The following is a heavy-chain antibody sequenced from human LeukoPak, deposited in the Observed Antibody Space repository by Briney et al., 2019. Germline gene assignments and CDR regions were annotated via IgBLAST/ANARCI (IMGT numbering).Heavy chain of an antibody. CDR2: ISRSSDNV. CDR1: GFTFSSYA. CDR3: ARLWVGTKYYGMDV. J-gene: IGHJ6*01. V-gene: IGHV3-21*01. D-gene: IGHD3-10*01. Sequence: PGGSLRLSCAASGFTFSSYAMNWVRQAPGKGLEWVSLISRSSDNVYFADSVKGRFTISRDSAKNSVYLQMNSLRVEDTAVYYCARLWVGTKYYGMDVWGQGTTVTVSS.